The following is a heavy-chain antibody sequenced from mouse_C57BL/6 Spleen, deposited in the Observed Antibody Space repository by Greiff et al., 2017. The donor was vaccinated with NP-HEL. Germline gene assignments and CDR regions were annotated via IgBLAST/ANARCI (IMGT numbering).Heavy chain of an antibody. V-gene: IGHV5-6*02. CDR2: ISSGGSYT. J-gene: IGHJ4*01. CDR1: GFTFSSYG. CDR3: ARQTMVTTEDAMDY. D-gene: IGHD2-2*01. Sequence: EVKLEESGGDLVKPGGSLKLSCAASGFTFSSYGMSWVRQTPDKRLEWVATISSGGSYTYYPDSVKGRFTISRDNAKNTLYLQMRSLKSEYTAMYYCARQTMVTTEDAMDYWGQGTSVTVSS.